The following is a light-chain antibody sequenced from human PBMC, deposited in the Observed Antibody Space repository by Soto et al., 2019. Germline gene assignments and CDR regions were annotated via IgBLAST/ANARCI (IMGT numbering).Light chain of an antibody. CDR2: DAS. CDR3: QQRTDWSPLT. J-gene: IGKJ4*01. Sequence: IILTQSPGTLSLSPGDAATLSCRASRSITRNLAWYQQKPGQAPRLLIYDASNRATGIPARFSGSGSGTDFTLIISSLEPEDFAVYYCQQRTDWSPLTFGGGTKVEV. V-gene: IGKV3-11*01. CDR1: RSITRN.